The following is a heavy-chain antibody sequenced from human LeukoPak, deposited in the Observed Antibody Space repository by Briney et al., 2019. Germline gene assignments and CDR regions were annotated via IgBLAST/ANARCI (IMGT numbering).Heavy chain of an antibody. CDR2: IYHSGST. J-gene: IGHJ4*02. D-gene: IGHD3-22*01. Sequence: SETLSLTCAVSGGSISSGGYSWSWIRQPPGKGLEWIGYIYHSGSTYYNPSLKSRVTISVDRSKNQFSLKLSSVTAAVTAVYYCAGGTYDSSGYDVGYFDYWGQGTLVTVSS. V-gene: IGHV4-30-2*01. CDR3: AGGTYDSSGYDVGYFDY. CDR1: GGSISSGGYS.